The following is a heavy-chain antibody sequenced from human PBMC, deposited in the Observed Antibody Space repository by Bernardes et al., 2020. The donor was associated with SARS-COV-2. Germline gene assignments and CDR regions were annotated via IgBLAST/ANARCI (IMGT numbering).Heavy chain of an antibody. V-gene: IGHV4-59*11. CDR1: GGSISSHY. CDR3: ARDTGDNYYYYYGMDV. Sequence: SETLSLTRTVSGGSISSHYWSWIRQPPGKGLEWIGYIYYSGSTNYNPSLKSRVTISVDTSKNQFSLKLSSVTAADTAVYYCARDTGDNYYYYYGMDVWGQGTTVTVSS. D-gene: IGHD2-21*02. CDR2: IYYSGST. J-gene: IGHJ6*02.